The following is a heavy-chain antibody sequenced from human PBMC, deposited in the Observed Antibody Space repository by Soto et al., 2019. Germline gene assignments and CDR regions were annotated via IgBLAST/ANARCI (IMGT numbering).Heavy chain of an antibody. CDR1: GFTFSSYA. V-gene: IGHV3-30*04. D-gene: IGHD2-15*01. J-gene: IGHJ4*02. Sequence: GGSLRLSCAASGFTFSSYAMHWVRQAPGKGLEWVAVISYDGSNKYYADSVKGRFTISRDNSKNTLYLQMNSLRAEDTAVYFCARAQDYYWGQGTLVTVSS. CDR2: ISYDGSNK. CDR3: ARAQDYY.